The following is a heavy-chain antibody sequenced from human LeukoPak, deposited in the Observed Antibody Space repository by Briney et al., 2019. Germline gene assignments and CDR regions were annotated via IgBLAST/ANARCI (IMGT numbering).Heavy chain of an antibody. J-gene: IGHJ4*02. D-gene: IGHD3-9*01. Sequence: VASVKVSCKASGGTFSSYAISWVRQAPGQGLEWMGRIIPILGIANYAQKFQGRVTITADKSTSTAYMELSSLRSEDTAVYYCARARMMTGYSFGYWGQGTLVTVSS. V-gene: IGHV1-69*04. CDR1: GGTFSSYA. CDR2: IIPILGIA. CDR3: ARARMMTGYSFGY.